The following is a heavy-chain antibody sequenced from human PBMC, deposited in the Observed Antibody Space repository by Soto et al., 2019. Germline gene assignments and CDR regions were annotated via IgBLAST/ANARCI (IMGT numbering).Heavy chain of an antibody. CDR3: ARRSSSGWGANGLVL. CDR2: INHSGST. CDR1: GGYFSGYY. D-gene: IGHD6-19*01. Sequence: QVQLLQWGAGLLKPSETLSLTCAVSGGYFSGYYWTWIRQAPGKELEWIAEINHSGSTNYNTSLKRGVNISVDTSMNQLSMKLSPGTAAGTSVYYCARRSSSGWGANGLVLWGHGTTVTV. J-gene: IGHJ6*02. V-gene: IGHV4-34*02.